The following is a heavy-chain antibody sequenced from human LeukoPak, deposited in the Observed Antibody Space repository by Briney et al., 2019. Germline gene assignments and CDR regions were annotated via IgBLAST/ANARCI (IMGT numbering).Heavy chain of an antibody. CDR3: VRDFRSADY. CDR1: GFTFNNYC. J-gene: IGHJ4*02. Sequence: GGALRLSCAASGFTFNNYCMHWVRQIPGKGLVWVSRICPDGTVTNYADSVKGRFTISRDNAKNMVFLQMNSLRADDTAVYYCVRDFRSADYWGQGILVTVSS. CDR2: ICPDGTVT. V-gene: IGHV3-74*01.